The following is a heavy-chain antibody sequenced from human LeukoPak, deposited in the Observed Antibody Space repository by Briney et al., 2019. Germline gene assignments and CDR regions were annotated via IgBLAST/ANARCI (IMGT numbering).Heavy chain of an antibody. V-gene: IGHV4-34*01. J-gene: IGHJ6*03. CDR1: GVSFSGYA. CDR2: ISDGADT. D-gene: IGHD3-10*01. CDR3: VDTNSNKTLKSGVIISVYTSKRQISLKVTSVTAADTAVYYCARDLGWKVAPMGLFYMNV. Sequence: SETLCLSCGVYGVSFSGYAWSWVRQAPGKGLEWIWRISDGADTNYNPSLKSRVTIALDASSNQSSLQERSVTAAENAVYYGVDTNSNKTLKSGVIISVYTSKRQISLKVTSVTAADTAVYYCARDLGWKVAPMGLFYMNVWGEGATVTVSS.